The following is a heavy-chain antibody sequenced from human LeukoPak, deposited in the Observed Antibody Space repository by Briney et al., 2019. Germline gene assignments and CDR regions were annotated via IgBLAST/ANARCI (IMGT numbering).Heavy chain of an antibody. CDR1: HESFSEHY. J-gene: IGHJ4*02. V-gene: IGHV4-34*01. CDR3: ARGPTTSGVGTFDY. Sequence: SETLSLTCAVSHESFSEHYWNWIRQPPGKGLGWIGEISQSGTTHYNPSLKSRVTISVDTSENQLFLRVTSVTAADTAVYYCARGPTTSGVGTFDYWGQGTLVTVS. D-gene: IGHD3-3*01. CDR2: ISQSGTT.